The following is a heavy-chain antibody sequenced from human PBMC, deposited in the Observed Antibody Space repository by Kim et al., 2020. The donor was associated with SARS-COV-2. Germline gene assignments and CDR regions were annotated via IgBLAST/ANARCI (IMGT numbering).Heavy chain of an antibody. CDR2: IYYSGIT. J-gene: IGHJ2*01. CDR3: ARHLRNWYFDL. V-gene: IGHV4-39*01. Sequence: SETLSLTCSVSGGSISIRDYYWGWIRQPPGKGLEWIATIYYSGITYYNPSLKGRVTISVDTSKQQFALRVSSVTAADAAVYYCARHLRNWYFDLWGRGTLVTVSS. CDR1: GGSISIRDYY.